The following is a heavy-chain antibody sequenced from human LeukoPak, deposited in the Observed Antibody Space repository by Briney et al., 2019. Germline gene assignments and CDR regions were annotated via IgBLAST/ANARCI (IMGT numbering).Heavy chain of an antibody. V-gene: IGHV3-23*01. CDR3: AKWFHFLGSTSSMRGVCNAFDI. Sequence: PGGSLRLSCAASGFTFNTYAITWVRQAPGKGLEWVSAISGSDDGIYYADSVKGRFTISRDNSKNTLYLQMNSLSAEDTSVYYGAKWFHFLGSTSSMRGVCNAFDIWGQGTMVTVSS. J-gene: IGHJ3*02. CDR2: ISGSDDGI. D-gene: IGHD2-2*01. CDR1: GFTFNTYA.